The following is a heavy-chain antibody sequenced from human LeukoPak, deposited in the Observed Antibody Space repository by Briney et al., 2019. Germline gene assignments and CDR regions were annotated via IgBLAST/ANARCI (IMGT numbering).Heavy chain of an antibody. CDR3: ARVRLGELLSYFDY. D-gene: IGHD3-10*01. CDR2: INPNSGGT. CDR1: GYTFTGYY. Sequence: ASVKVSCKASGYTFTGYYMHWVRQAPGQGLEWMRWINPNSGGTNYAQKFQGRVTMTRDTSISTAYMELSRLRSDDTAVYYCARVRLGELLSYFDYWGQGTLVTVSS. V-gene: IGHV1-2*02. J-gene: IGHJ4*02.